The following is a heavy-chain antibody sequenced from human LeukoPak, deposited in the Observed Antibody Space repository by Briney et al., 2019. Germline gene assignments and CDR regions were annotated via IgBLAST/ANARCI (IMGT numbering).Heavy chain of an antibody. CDR2: INHSGST. J-gene: IGHJ5*02. Sequence: PSETLSLTCAVYGGSFSGYYWSWIRQPPGKGLEWIGEINHSGSTNYNPSLKSRVTISVDTSKNQFSLKLSSVTAADTAVYYCARGAAGVPETFDPWGQGTLVTVSS. D-gene: IGHD6-13*01. CDR1: GGSFSGYY. CDR3: ARGAAGVPETFDP. V-gene: IGHV4-34*01.